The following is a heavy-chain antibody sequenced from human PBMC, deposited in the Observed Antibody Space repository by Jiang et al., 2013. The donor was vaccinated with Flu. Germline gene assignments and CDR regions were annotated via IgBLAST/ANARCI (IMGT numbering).Heavy chain of an antibody. Sequence: VQLVESGGGVVQPGRSLRLSCAASGFTFSSYGMHWVRQAPGKGLEWVAVISYDGSNKYYADSVKGRFTISRDNSKNTLYLQMNSLRAEDTAVYYCARDRDFGVVIVGAFDIWGQGTMVTVSS. D-gene: IGHD3-3*01. V-gene: IGHV3-33*05. CDR2: ISYDGSNK. CDR1: GFTFSSYG. CDR3: ARDRDFGVVIVGAFDI. J-gene: IGHJ3*02.